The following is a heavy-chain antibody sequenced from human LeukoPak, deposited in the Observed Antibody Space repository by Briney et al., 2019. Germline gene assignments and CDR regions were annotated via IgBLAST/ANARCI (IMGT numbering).Heavy chain of an antibody. Sequence: PSETLSLTCTVSGGSISSSSYYWGWIRQPPGKGLEWIGSIYYSGSTYYNPSPKSRVTISVDTSKNQFSLKLSSVTAADTAVYYCARQSSNYGNPYNWFDPWGQGTLVTVSS. V-gene: IGHV4-39*07. CDR3: ARQSSNYGNPYNWFDP. CDR2: IYYSGST. D-gene: IGHD1-7*01. J-gene: IGHJ5*02. CDR1: GGSISSSSYY.